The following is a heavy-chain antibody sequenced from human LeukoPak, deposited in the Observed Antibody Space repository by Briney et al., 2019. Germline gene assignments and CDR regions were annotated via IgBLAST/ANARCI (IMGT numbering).Heavy chain of an antibody. CDR2: IYPGDSDT. Sequence: GESPKISCKGSGCSFTSYWIGWVRQMPGKGLEWMGIIYPGDSDTRYSPSFQGQVTISADKSISTAYLLWSSLKASDTAMYYCARDSSSSGDAFDIWGQGTMVTVSS. CDR3: ARDSSSSGDAFDI. CDR1: GCSFTSYW. D-gene: IGHD6-6*01. J-gene: IGHJ3*02. V-gene: IGHV5-51*01.